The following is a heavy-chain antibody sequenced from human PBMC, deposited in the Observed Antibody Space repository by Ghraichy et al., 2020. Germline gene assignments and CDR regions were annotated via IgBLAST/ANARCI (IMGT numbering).Heavy chain of an antibody. CDR1: GGSISSSSYY. Sequence: SETLSLTCTVSGGSISSSSYYWGWIRQPPGKGLEWIGSIYYSGSTYYNPSLKSRVTISVDTSKNQFSLKLSSVTAADTAVYYCARHSRYRLPYQIFDYWGQGTLVTVSS. CDR3: ARHSRYRLPYQIFDY. V-gene: IGHV4-39*01. D-gene: IGHD2-15*01. CDR2: IYYSGST. J-gene: IGHJ4*02.